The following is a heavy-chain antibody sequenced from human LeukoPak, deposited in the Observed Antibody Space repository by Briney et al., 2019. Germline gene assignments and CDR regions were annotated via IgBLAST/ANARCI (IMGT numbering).Heavy chain of an antibody. CDR1: GFTFSSYA. Sequence: GGSLRLSCAASGFTFSSYAMHWVRQAPGKGLEWVAVILYDGSNKYYADSVKGRFTISRDNSKNTLYLQMNSLRAEGTAVYYCARALDFWSAHGNAFDIWGQGTMVTVSS. V-gene: IGHV3-30-3*01. D-gene: IGHD3-3*01. J-gene: IGHJ3*02. CDR3: ARALDFWSAHGNAFDI. CDR2: ILYDGSNK.